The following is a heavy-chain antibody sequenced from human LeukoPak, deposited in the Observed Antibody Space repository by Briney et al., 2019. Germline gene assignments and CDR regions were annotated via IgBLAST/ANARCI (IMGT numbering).Heavy chain of an antibody. CDR3: ARDFSFYYYDSSGYYAY. V-gene: IGHV1-2*02. Sequence: ASVKVSCKASGYTFTGYYMHWVRQAPGQGLEWMGWINANSGGTNYAQKFQGRVTMTRDTSISTAYMELSRLRSDDTAVYYCARDFSFYYYDSSGYYAYWGQGTLVTVSS. CDR2: INANSGGT. J-gene: IGHJ4*02. D-gene: IGHD3-22*01. CDR1: GYTFTGYY.